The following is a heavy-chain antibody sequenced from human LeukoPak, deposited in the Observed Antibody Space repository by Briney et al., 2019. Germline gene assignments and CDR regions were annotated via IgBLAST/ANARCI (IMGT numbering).Heavy chain of an antibody. J-gene: IGHJ4*02. D-gene: IGHD2-15*01. CDR2: IHPSTGNP. CDR3: ARAEVSCSGSTCFSY. CDR1: GYTFTNYA. V-gene: IGHV7-4-1*02. Sequence: ASVKVSCKASGYTFTNYAMNWVRQAPGQGLEWMGWIHPSTGNPTYAQGFTGRFVFSLDTSVSTTYLQISSLKAEDTAVYYCARAEVSCSGSTCFSYWGQGTLVTVSS.